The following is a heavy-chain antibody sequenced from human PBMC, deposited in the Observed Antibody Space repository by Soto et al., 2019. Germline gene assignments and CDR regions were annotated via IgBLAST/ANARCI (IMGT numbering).Heavy chain of an antibody. J-gene: IGHJ4*02. Sequence: GGSLRLSCAVFGFPFDDYGMSWVRQAPGKGLEWVSGINRDGGTTDYAAPVKGRFTISRDDSKNTLYLQMNSLKTEDTAVYYCTTAASGDFSMIVVVKDYWGQGTLVTVSS. D-gene: IGHD3-22*01. CDR3: TTAASGDFSMIVVVKDY. V-gene: IGHV3-15*01. CDR2: INRDGGTT. CDR1: GFPFDDYG.